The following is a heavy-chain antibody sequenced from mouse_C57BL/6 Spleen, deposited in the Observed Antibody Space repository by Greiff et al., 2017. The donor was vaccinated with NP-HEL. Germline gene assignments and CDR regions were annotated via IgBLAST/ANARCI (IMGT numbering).Heavy chain of an antibody. V-gene: IGHV5-6*01. CDR3: ARYYYGSSYYAMDY. Sequence: EVQRVESGGDLVKPGGSLKLSCAASGFTFSSYGMSWVRQTPDNRLEWVATISRGGSYTYYPDSVKGRFTISRDNAKNTLYLQMSSLKSEDTAMYYCARYYYGSSYYAMDYWGQGTSVTVSS. J-gene: IGHJ4*01. CDR1: GFTFSSYG. D-gene: IGHD1-1*01. CDR2: ISRGGSYT.